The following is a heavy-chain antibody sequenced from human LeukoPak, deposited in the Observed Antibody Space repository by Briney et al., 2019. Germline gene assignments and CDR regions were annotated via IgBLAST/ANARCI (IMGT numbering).Heavy chain of an antibody. D-gene: IGHD1-1*01. CDR2: IHPSGGGT. CDR3: AISTGTTGPFDY. J-gene: IGHJ4*02. V-gene: IGHV1-46*01. CDR1: GYTFTSYY. Sequence: ASVKVSCKASGYTFTSYYIHWVRQAPGQGLEWMGRIHPSGGGTSYAQKLQGRVTMTTDTSTSTAYMELRSLRSDDTAVYYCAISTGTTGPFDYWGQGTLVTVSS.